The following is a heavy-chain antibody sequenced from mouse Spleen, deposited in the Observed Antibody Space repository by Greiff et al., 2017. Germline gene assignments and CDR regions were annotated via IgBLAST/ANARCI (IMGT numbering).Heavy chain of an antibody. CDR3: ARQNGVVAFDY. CDR2: ISSGGGNT. D-gene: IGHD1-1*01. V-gene: IGHV5-9*04. J-gene: IGHJ2*01. CDR1: GFTFSSYA. Sequence: EVKLMESGGGLVKLGGSLKLSCAASGFTFSSYAMSWVRQTPEKRLEWVATISSGGGNTYYPDSVKGRFTISRDNAKNTLYLQMSSLKSEDTAMYYCARQNGVVAFDYWGQGTTLTVSS.